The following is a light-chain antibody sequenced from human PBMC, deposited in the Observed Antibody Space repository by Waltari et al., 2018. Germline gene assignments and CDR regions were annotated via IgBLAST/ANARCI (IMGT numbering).Light chain of an antibody. CDR1: QTVRTF. V-gene: IGKV3-11*01. CDR2: DAS. CDR3: QQRSNWPYT. J-gene: IGKJ2*01. Sequence: EIVLTQSPATLSLSPGERATLSCRASQTVRTFLAWYQQKPGRAPRLLIFDASSRATGIPAKFRGSGSGTDFTLTVSNLEPEDFAVYYCQQRSNWPYTFGQGTRVDIK.